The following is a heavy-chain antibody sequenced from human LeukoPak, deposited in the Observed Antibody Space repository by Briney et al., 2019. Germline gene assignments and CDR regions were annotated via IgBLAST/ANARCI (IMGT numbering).Heavy chain of an antibody. J-gene: IGHJ4*02. CDR3: ARGREEQLVVLDY. D-gene: IGHD6-13*01. CDR1: GGSISSGAIY. V-gene: IGHV4-30-4*01. Sequence: SETLSLTCTVSGGSISSGAIYWSWIRQPPGMGLEWIGYIYYSGSTYYNPSLKSRVSISLDTSKNQFSLKLSSVTAADTAVYYCARGREEQLVVLDYWGQGTLVTVSS. CDR2: IYYSGST.